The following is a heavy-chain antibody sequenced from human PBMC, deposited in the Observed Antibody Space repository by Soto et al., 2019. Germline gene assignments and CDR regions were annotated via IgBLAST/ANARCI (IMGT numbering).Heavy chain of an antibody. CDR3: AKDPPGYCSGGSCYSGVIDY. Sequence: GGSLRLSCAASGFTFTRYSMNWVRQAPGEGLEWVSSISSTTNYIYYGDSMKGRFTISRDNAKNSLYLEMNSLRAEDTAVYYCAKDPPGYCSGGSCYSGVIDYWGQGTLVTVSS. V-gene: IGHV3-21*04. J-gene: IGHJ4*02. CDR2: ISSTTNYI. D-gene: IGHD2-15*01. CDR1: GFTFTRYS.